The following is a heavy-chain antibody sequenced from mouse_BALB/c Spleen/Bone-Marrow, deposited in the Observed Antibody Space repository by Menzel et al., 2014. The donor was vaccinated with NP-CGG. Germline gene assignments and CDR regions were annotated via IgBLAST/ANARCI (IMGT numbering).Heavy chain of an antibody. Sequence: DVKLQESGGGLVQPGDSLRLSCATSGFTFSDFYMEWVRRPPGKRLEWIAASRNRAKHYTTEYSASVKGRFIVSRDTSQSILYLQMNALRAEDTAIYYCARDVGYGNYFVYWGQGTLVTVSA. V-gene: IGHV7-1*02. D-gene: IGHD2-10*02. J-gene: IGHJ3*01. CDR3: ARDVGYGNYFVY. CDR2: SRNRAKHYTT. CDR1: GFTFSDFY.